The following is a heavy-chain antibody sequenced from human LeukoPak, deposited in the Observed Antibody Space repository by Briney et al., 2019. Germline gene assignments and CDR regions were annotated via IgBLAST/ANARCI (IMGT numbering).Heavy chain of an antibody. CDR3: ARDRNAFDI. CDR1: GFGFSTSW. CDR2: INGDGSTT. V-gene: IGHV3-74*01. J-gene: IGHJ3*02. Sequence: GGSLRLSCAASGFGFSTSWMHWVRQAPGKGLVWVARINGDGSTTNYADSVQGRFTISRDNSKNTLYLQMNSLRAEDTAVYYCARDRNAFDIWGQGTMVTVSS.